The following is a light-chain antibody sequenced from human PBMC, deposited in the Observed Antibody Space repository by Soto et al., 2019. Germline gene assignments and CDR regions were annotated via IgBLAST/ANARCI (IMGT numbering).Light chain of an antibody. CDR1: SSDVGGYNY. CDR2: GVT. V-gene: IGLV2-14*01. J-gene: IGLJ2*01. CDR3: SSSTSSITLSVV. Sequence: QSALTQPASVSGSPGQSITISCTGTSSDVGGYNYVSWYQQYPGKAPKLMIYGVTNRPSGVSNRFSGSKSGNTASLTISGLQAEYEGDYYCSSSTSSITLSVVLGGGTKLTVL.